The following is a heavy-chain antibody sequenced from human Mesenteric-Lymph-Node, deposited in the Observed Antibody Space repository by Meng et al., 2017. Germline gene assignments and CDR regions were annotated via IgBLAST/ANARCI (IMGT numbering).Heavy chain of an antibody. CDR2: ISSSSSYI. CDR1: GFTFSSYA. V-gene: IGHV3-21*01. Sequence: GGSLRLSCAASGFTFSSYAMSWVRQAPGKGLEWVSSISSSSSYIYYADSVKGRFTISRDNAKNSLYLQMNSLRAEDTAVYYCARMRSIAVAINVDYWGQGTLVTVSS. J-gene: IGHJ4*02. D-gene: IGHD6-19*01. CDR3: ARMRSIAVAINVDY.